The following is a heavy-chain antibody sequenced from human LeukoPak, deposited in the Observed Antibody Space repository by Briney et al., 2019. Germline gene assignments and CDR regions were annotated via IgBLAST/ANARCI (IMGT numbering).Heavy chain of an antibody. J-gene: IGHJ4*02. CDR1: GFTVSSNY. D-gene: IGHD6-13*01. CDR3: ARSASWYEAFDY. CDR2: IYNGGST. V-gene: IGHV3-53*01. Sequence: PGGSLRLSCAASGFTVSSNYMSWVRQAPGKGLEWVSVIYNGGSTYYADSVKGRVTISRDNSKNTLYLQMNSLRAEDTAVYYCARSASWYEAFDYWGQGTLVTVSS.